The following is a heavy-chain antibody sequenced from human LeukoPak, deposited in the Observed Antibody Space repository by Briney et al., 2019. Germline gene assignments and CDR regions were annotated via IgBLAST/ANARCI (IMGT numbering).Heavy chain of an antibody. J-gene: IGHJ3*02. V-gene: IGHV4-59*11. Sequence: PSETLSLTCTVSGASISSHYWSWIRQPPGKGLEWIGYFYYSGSTNYNPSLKSRVTISVDTSKNQFSLKLSSVTAADTAVYYCASSALRRPGITSSDAFDIWGQGTMVTVSS. CDR1: GASISSHY. CDR3: ASSALRRPGITSSDAFDI. D-gene: IGHD1-14*01. CDR2: FYYSGST.